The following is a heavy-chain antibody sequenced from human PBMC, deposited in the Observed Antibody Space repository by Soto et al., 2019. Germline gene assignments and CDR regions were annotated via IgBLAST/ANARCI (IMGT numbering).Heavy chain of an antibody. J-gene: IGHJ6*02. Sequence: SVGSLRLSCAASGFTFSSYAMSWVRQAPGKGLEWVSAISGSGGSTYYADSVKGRFTISRDNSKNTLYLQMNSLRAEDTAVYYCAKDYGDGGYYYYGMDVWGQGTTVTVSS. D-gene: IGHD4-17*01. CDR1: GFTFSSYA. CDR2: ISGSGGST. CDR3: AKDYGDGGYYYYGMDV. V-gene: IGHV3-23*01.